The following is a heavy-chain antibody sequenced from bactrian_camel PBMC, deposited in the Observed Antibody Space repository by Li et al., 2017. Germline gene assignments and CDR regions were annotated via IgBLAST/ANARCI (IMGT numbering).Heavy chain of an antibody. Sequence: HVQLVESGGGLVQPGGSLTLSCAASGFTFSNNWMHWARQAPGKGLEWVAGIYSDGSVTHYVDSVKGRFTISRDNAKKMIYLQLKNLETEDMATYYCAKDPLFQVVGWAPALADWGQGTQVTVS. J-gene: IGHJ4*01. CDR1: GFTFSNNW. CDR3: AKDPLFQVVGWAPALAD. V-gene: IGHV3S6*01. D-gene: IGHD5*01. CDR2: IYSDGSVT.